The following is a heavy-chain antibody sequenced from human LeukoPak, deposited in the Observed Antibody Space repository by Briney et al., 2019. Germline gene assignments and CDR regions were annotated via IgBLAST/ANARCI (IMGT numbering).Heavy chain of an antibody. CDR2: VYYNGST. CDR3: ARDWRAYHYYFMDV. Sequence: SETLSLACTVSGGSISSSDYYWGWIRQPPGKGLEGIGSVYYNGSTYYNPSLKSRVTIAAETSKNQISLKLTSVTPADTAVYYCARDWRAYHYYFMDVWGKGTTVTVSS. V-gene: IGHV4-39*07. J-gene: IGHJ6*03. CDR1: GGSISSSDYY.